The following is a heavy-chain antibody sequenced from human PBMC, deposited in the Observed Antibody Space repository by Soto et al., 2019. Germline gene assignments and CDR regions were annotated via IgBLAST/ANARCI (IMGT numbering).Heavy chain of an antibody. CDR3: AIPLARTTPFDY. Sequence: EVQLVQSGAELKKPGESMRISCQASGYTFTNYYIAWVRQVPGKGLEWMGRIDPSDSYIKYSPSFEGHVTMSVDKSISTAFLQWSRLEASDTPMYFCAIPLARTTPFDYWGQGSLVTVSS. J-gene: IGHJ4*02. D-gene: IGHD1-7*01. V-gene: IGHV5-10-1*03. CDR2: IDPSDSYI. CDR1: GYTFTNYY.